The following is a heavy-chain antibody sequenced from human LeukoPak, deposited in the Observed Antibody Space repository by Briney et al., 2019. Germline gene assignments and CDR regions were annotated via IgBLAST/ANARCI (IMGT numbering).Heavy chain of an antibody. V-gene: IGHV3-30*18. J-gene: IGHJ5*02. CDR3: AKNAGTA. CDR2: ISYDGSNK. Sequence: GRSLRLSCAASGFTFSSYGMPWVRQAPGKGLEWVAVISYDGSNKYYADSVKGRFTISRDNSKNTLYLQMNSLRVEDTAVYYCAKNAGTAWGQGTLVTVSS. CDR1: GFTFSSYG. D-gene: IGHD3-10*01.